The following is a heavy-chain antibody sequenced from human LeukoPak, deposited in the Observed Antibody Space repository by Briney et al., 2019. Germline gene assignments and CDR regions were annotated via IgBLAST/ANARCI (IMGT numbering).Heavy chain of an antibody. Sequence: GGSLRLSCVASGFTFSSYAMSWVRQAPAKGLEWVSVVSGSGGSTYYADTVKGRFTISRDNSKNTLYRQMNSLRAEDTAVYYCARQKYSSSWPIYFDYWGQGTLVTVSS. CDR3: ARQKYSSSWPIYFDY. V-gene: IGHV3-23*01. CDR2: VSGSGGST. D-gene: IGHD6-13*01. J-gene: IGHJ4*02. CDR1: GFTFSSYA.